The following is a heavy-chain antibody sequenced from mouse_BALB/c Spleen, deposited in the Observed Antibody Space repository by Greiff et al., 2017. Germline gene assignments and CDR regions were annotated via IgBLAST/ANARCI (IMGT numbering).Heavy chain of an antibody. CDR3: ARPRYAMDY. CDR1: GFDFSRYW. Sequence: EVKLVESGGGLVQPGGSLKLSCAASGFDFSRYWMSWVRQAPGKGLEWIGEINPDSSTINYTPSLKDKFIISRDNAKNTLYLQMSKVRSEDTALYYCARPRYAMDYWGQGTSVTVSS. J-gene: IGHJ4*01. CDR2: INPDSSTI. V-gene: IGHV4-1*02.